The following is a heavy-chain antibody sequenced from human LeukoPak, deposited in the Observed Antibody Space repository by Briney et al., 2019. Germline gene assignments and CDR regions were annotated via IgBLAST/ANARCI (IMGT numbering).Heavy chain of an antibody. D-gene: IGHD4-11*01. CDR1: GGSISSYY. CDR3: ARDLRTYSSRMNWFDP. V-gene: IGHV4-59*01. Sequence: SETLSLTCTVSGGSISSYYWSWIRQPPGKGLEWIGYIYYSGSTNYNPSLKSRVTISVDTSKNQFSLKLSSVTAADTAVYYCARDLRTYSSRMNWFDPWGQGTLVTVSS. CDR2: IYYSGST. J-gene: IGHJ5*02.